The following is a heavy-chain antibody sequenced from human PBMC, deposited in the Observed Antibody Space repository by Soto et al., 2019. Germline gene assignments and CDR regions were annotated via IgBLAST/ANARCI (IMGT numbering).Heavy chain of an antibody. Sequence: GGSLRLSCAASGFTFSSYAMSWVRQAPGKGLEWVSAISGSGGSTYYADSVKGRFTISRDNSKNTLYLQMNSLRAEDTAVYSGALSYDIWSGYYYYYYYGMDVWGQGTTVTVSS. CDR3: ALSYDIWSGYYYYYYYGMDV. V-gene: IGHV3-23*01. CDR1: GFTFSSYA. J-gene: IGHJ6*02. D-gene: IGHD3-3*01. CDR2: ISGSGGST.